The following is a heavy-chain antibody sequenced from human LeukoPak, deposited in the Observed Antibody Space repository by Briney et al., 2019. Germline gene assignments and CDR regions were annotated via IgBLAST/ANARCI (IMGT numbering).Heavy chain of an antibody. D-gene: IGHD3-9*01. Sequence: PGGSLRLSCAASGFTFNTHAISWVRQAPGKGLEWVAAVSDTGDLRYSANSVKGRFAISRDNSKNTAFLQMYSLRAEDTALYYCVKGGLRSGYSFEDWDQGTLVSVSS. CDR1: GFTFNTHA. CDR3: VKGGLRSGYSFED. V-gene: IGHV3-23*01. J-gene: IGHJ4*02. CDR2: VSDTGDLR.